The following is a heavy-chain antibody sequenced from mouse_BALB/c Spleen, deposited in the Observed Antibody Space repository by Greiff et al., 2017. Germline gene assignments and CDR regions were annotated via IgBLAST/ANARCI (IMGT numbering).Heavy chain of an antibody. CDR3: ARDGGSSYGYFDV. V-gene: IGHV2-6-7*01. D-gene: IGHD1-1*01. J-gene: IGHJ1*01. CDR1: GFSLTGYG. Sequence: VQGVESGPGLVAPSQSLSITCTVSGFSLTGYGVNWVRQPPGKGLEWLGMIWGDGSTDYNSALKSRLSISKDNSKSQVFLKMNSLQTDDTARYYCARDGGSSYGYFDVWGAGTTVTVSS. CDR2: IWGDGST.